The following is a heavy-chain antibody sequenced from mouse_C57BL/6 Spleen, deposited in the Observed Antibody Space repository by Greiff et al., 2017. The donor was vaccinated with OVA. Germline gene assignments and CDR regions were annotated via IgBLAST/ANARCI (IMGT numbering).Heavy chain of an antibody. CDR1: GYTFTSYD. V-gene: IGHV1-85*01. Sequence: QVQLQQSGPELVKPGASVKLSCKASGYTFTSYDINWVKQRPGQGLEWIGWIYPRDGSTKYNEKFKGKATLTVDTSSSTAYMELHSLTSEDSAVYFCARDYDYDREGYYFDYWGQGTTLTVSS. CDR3: ARDYDYDREGYYFDY. J-gene: IGHJ2*01. CDR2: IYPRDGST. D-gene: IGHD2-4*01.